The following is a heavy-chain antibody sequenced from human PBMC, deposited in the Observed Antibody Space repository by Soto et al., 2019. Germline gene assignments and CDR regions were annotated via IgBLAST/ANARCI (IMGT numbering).Heavy chain of an antibody. J-gene: IGHJ4*02. CDR1: GFTLSASD. CDR2: IPIAGAT. V-gene: IGHV3-13*01. Sequence: EVQLVESGGGLVQPGGSLRLSCVASGFTLSASDMDWVRQPTGKRLEWVSAIPIAGATFYADSVKGRFTISRDDAKNSLYLQVNSLTVEDTAVYYCTRGGAGGQLWRDLQYWGQGTLLTVSS. CDR3: TRGGAGGQLWRDLQY. D-gene: IGHD5-18*01.